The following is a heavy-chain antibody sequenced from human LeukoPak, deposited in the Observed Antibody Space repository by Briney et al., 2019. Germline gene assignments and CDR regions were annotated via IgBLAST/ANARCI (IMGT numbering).Heavy chain of an antibody. CDR3: ARRLTQYDCFDP. V-gene: IGHV6-1*01. CDR1: GDSVSSDSVT. CDR2: TYYRSTWYN. D-gene: IGHD2-2*01. J-gene: IGHJ5*02. Sequence: SQTLSLTCAVSGDSVSSDSVTWNWIRQSPSRGLEWLGRTYYRSTWYNDYAVSVRGRITVNPDTSKNQFSLHLNSVTPEDTAVYYCARRLTQYDCFDPWGQGILVTVSS.